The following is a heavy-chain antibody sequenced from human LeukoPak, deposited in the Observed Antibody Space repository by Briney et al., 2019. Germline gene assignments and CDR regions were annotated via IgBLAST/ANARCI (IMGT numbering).Heavy chain of an antibody. V-gene: IGHV1-2*02. Sequence: ASVKVSCQASGYTFTSYYMHWVRQAPGQGLEWMGWLNPNSGGTNYAQKFQGRVTMTRDTSISTAYMELSRLRSDDTAVYYCARDGSPYIVGATVYDYWGQGTLVTVSS. CDR2: LNPNSGGT. CDR3: ARDGSPYIVGATVYDY. D-gene: IGHD1-26*01. J-gene: IGHJ4*02. CDR1: GYTFTSYY.